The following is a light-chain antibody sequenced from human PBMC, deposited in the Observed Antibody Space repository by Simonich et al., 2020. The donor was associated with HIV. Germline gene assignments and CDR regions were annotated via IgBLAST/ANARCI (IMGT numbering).Light chain of an antibody. CDR2: WAS. CDR3: QQYYSTPPT. J-gene: IGKJ1*01. CDR1: QSVLYSSNNKNY. Sequence: DTVMTQSPDSLAVSLGERATINCKSSQSVLYSSNNKNYLAWYQQKPGQPPKLLIYWASTRESGVPDRFSASGSGTDFTLTISSLQAEDVAIYYCQQYYSTPPTFGQGTKVEIK. V-gene: IGKV4-1*01.